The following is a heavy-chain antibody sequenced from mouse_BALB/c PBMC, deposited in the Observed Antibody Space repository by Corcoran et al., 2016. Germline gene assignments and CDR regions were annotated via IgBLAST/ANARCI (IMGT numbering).Heavy chain of an antibody. J-gene: IGHJ3*01. CDR1: GYTFTSYV. D-gene: IGHD2-2*01. Sequence: EVQLQQSGPELVKPGASVKMSCKASGYTFTSYVMHWVKKKPGQGLEWIGYINPYNDGTKYNEKFKGKATLTSDKSSSTAYMELSSLTSEDSAVYYCAREGIYYGYDVAYWGQGTLVTVSA. V-gene: IGHV1S136*01. CDR3: AREGIYYGYDVAY. CDR2: INPYNDGT.